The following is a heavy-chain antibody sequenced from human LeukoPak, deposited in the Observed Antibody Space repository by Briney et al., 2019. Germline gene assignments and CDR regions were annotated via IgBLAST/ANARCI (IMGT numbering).Heavy chain of an antibody. Sequence: GGSLRLSCAASGFTFHDYSIHWVRQVSGMGLEWVSLIIGDGDSAYYADSVKGRFTICRDNIKNSMYMQMNSLRTDDTALYYCAKEGSTAVAGYFDYWGQGNLVTVSA. CDR1: GFTFHDYS. CDR2: IIGDGDSA. D-gene: IGHD6-19*01. V-gene: IGHV3-43*02. J-gene: IGHJ4*02. CDR3: AKEGSTAVAGYFDY.